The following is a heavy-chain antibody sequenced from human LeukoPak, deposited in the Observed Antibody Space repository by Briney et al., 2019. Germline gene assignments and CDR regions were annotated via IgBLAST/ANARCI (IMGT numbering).Heavy chain of an antibody. V-gene: IGHV1-2*02. Sequence: ASVKVSCKASGYTFTGYYIHWVRQAPGQGLEGMGWINPKNGGTKYGQKFPGRVTLTRDTSISSVYMALSRLRFAATAVYYCGRDRCGSGSCYTGWFDPWGQGTLVTVSS. J-gene: IGHJ5*02. CDR2: INPKNGGT. CDR1: GYTFTGYY. CDR3: GRDRCGSGSCYTGWFDP. D-gene: IGHD2-2*02.